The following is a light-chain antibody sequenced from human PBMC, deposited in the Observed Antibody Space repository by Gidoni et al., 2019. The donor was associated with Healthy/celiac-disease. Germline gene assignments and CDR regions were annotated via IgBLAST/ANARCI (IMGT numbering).Light chain of an antibody. CDR2: GAS. Sequence: EIVMTQSPATLPVSPGERATLSCRASQSVSSNLAWYQQKPGQAPRLLLYGASTRATGIPARFSGSGSGTEFTLTISSLQSEDFAVYYCQQYNNWLTFXGXTKVEIK. CDR3: QQYNNWLT. J-gene: IGKJ4*01. V-gene: IGKV3-15*01. CDR1: QSVSSN.